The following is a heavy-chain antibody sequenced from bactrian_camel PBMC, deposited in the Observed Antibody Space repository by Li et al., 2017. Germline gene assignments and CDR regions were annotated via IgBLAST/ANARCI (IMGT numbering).Heavy chain of an antibody. Sequence: HVQLVESGGGSVQAGESLKLSCKASGFTHYCMAWFRQVPGKEREGVAGLSGTAISYEDSVKGRFTISRDNAKNELYLEMTSLKPEDSGIYYCAVRLGKSAGDCSLRPVYNYWGQGTQVTVS. CDR2: LSGTAIS. D-gene: IGHD3*01. CDR1: GFTHYC. CDR3: AVRLGKSAGDCSLRPVYNY. V-gene: IGHV3S63*01. J-gene: IGHJ4*01.